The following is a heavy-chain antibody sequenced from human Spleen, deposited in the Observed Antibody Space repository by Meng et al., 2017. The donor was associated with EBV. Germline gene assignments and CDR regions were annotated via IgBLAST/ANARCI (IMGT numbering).Heavy chain of an antibody. V-gene: IGHV1-3*01. Sequence: QVQLLHAGAEVKKPGASVKVSCKASGYTFTNYAIHWVRPAPGQGLEWMGWINPGSGNAKYSQKFQGRVTITTDTSASTTYMELRSLRSEDTAVYYCARLYSGNHPIDDYWGQGTLVTVSS. D-gene: IGHD1-26*01. CDR2: INPGSGNA. CDR1: GYTFTNYA. CDR3: ARLYSGNHPIDDY. J-gene: IGHJ4*02.